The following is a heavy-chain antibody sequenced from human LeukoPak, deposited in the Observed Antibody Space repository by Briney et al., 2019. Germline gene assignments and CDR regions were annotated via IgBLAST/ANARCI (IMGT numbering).Heavy chain of an antibody. CDR1: GFTFSSYG. CDR3: AKVERGYSYVKVSGHLDY. Sequence: GRSLRLSCAASGFTFSSYGMHWVRQAPGKGLEWVAVISYDGSNKYYADSVKGRFTIPRDNSKNTLYLQMNSLRAEDTAVYYCAKVERGYSYVKVSGHLDYWGQGTLVTVSS. V-gene: IGHV3-30*18. J-gene: IGHJ4*02. D-gene: IGHD5-18*01. CDR2: ISYDGSNK.